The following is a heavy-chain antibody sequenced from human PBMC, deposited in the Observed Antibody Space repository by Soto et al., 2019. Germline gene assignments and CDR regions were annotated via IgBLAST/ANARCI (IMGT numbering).Heavy chain of an antibody. CDR2: IYWDDDK. D-gene: IGHD3-10*01. CDR3: AHRGQLPRAGGYDS. V-gene: IGHV2-5*05. J-gene: IGHJ4*02. CDR1: GFSLSTSGVG. Sequence: QITLKESGPTLVKPTQTLTLTCTFSGFSLSTSGVGVGWIRQPPGKALEWLALIYWDDDKRYGPSLKSRLTITKDTSKNQVVLTMTNMDPVDTATYFCAHRGQLPRAGGYDSLGQGTLVTVSS.